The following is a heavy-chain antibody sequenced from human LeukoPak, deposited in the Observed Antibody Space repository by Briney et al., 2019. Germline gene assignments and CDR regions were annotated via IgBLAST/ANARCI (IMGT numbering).Heavy chain of an antibody. CDR1: GGAIISDNFY. CDR2: INYSGTT. Sequence: PETLSLTRTVSGGAIISDNFYWGWVRQPPGKGLEWVGSINYSGTTYYNPTLRSRVSISVDTSRTQFFLRLNSVTAADTAVYYCGRLFDSWGQGILVTVSS. J-gene: IGHJ4*02. CDR3: GRLFDS. V-gene: IGHV4-39*01.